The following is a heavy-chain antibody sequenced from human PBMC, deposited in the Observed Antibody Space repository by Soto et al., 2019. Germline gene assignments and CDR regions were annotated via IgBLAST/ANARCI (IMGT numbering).Heavy chain of an antibody. D-gene: IGHD3-22*01. V-gene: IGHV4-31*03. Sequence: SETLSLTCTVSGASITSDDFYCSWIRQHPGKGLEWIGYMYHSGNAYYNPSLRSRLIMSMDPSKNQFSLRLTSVTAADTAVYYCVKYYYDSSGLNWFDPWGPGTLVTVSS. CDR3: VKYYYDSSGLNWFDP. J-gene: IGHJ5*02. CDR1: GASITSDDFY. CDR2: MYHSGNA.